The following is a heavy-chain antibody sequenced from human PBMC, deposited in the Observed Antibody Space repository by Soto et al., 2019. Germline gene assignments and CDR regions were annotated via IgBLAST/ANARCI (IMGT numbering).Heavy chain of an antibody. D-gene: IGHD6-6*01. CDR3: TIAARLLKSGGNYDY. CDR2: ISSSGSTI. Sequence: GGSLRLSCAASGFTFSDYYMSWIRQAPGKGLEWVSYISSSGSTIYYADSVKGRFTISRDNAKNSLYLQMNSLRAEDTAVYYCTIAARLLKSGGNYDYWGQGTLVTVSS. V-gene: IGHV3-11*01. J-gene: IGHJ4*02. CDR1: GFTFSDYY.